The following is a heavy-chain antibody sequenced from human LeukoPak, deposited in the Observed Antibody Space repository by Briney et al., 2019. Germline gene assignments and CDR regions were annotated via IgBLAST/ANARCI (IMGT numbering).Heavy chain of an antibody. D-gene: IGHD2-8*01. CDR1: GFTFSKYA. CDR3: AKDRLVLTVYAFDS. J-gene: IGHJ4*02. Sequence: GGSLRLSCAASGFTFSKYAMNWVRQLPGKGLEWVSVISGSGATSSYADSVQGRFTISRDNSKNTVYLQMNSLRPEDTAVYYCAKDRLVLTVYAFDSWGQGSLVTVSS. CDR2: ISGSGATS. V-gene: IGHV3-23*01.